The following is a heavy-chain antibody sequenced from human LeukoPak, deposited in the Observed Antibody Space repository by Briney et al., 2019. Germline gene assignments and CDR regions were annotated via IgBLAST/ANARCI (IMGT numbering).Heavy chain of an antibody. V-gene: IGHV1-2*06. Sequence: ASVKVSCKASGYTFTGYYMHWVRQAPGQGLEWMGRINPNSGGTNYAQKFQGRVTITTDESTSTAYMELSSLRSEDTAVYYCARGDGYNYYYFEYWGQGTLVTVSS. J-gene: IGHJ4*02. CDR3: ARGDGYNYYYFEY. D-gene: IGHD5-24*01. CDR1: GYTFTGYY. CDR2: INPNSGGT.